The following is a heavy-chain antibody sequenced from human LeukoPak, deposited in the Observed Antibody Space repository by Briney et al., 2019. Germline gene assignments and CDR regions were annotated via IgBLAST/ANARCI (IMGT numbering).Heavy chain of an antibody. CDR1: GFTFSSYG. D-gene: IGHD3-10*01. CDR2: KWYDGSNK. CDR3: ARDDYGSGSGRWVY. J-gene: IGHJ4*02. Sequence: PGGSLRLSCAASGFTFSSYGMHWVRQAPGKGLEWMAVKWYDGSNKYYGDSVKGRFTISRDNSKNTLYLQMNSLRAEDTAVYYCARDDYGSGSGRWVYWGQGTLVTVSS. V-gene: IGHV3-33*01.